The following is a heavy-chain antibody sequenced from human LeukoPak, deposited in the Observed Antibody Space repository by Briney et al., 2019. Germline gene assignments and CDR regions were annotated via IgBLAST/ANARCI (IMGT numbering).Heavy chain of an antibody. CDR2: ISSSSSYI. CDR3: ATEGTYYYGIDV. Sequence: PGGSLRLSCPASGFTFSSYSMNWVRQAPGKGLEWVSSISSSSSYIYYADSVKGRFTISRDNAKNSLYLQMNSLRAEDTAVYYCATEGTYYYGIDVWGKGTTVTVSS. J-gene: IGHJ6*04. V-gene: IGHV3-21*01. CDR1: GFTFSSYS. D-gene: IGHD3-10*01.